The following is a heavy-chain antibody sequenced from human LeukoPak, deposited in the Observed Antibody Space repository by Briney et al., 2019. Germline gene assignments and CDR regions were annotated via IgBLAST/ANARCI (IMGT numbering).Heavy chain of an antibody. CDR3: ARGPQQVTIFGVVIQYYYYYGMDV. V-gene: IGHV1-69*05. J-gene: IGHJ6*02. D-gene: IGHD3-3*01. Sequence: SVKVSCKASGGTFSSYAISWVRQAPGQGLEWMGGIIPIFGTANYAQKFQGRVTMTRNTSISTAYMELSSLRSEDTAVYYCARGPQQVTIFGVVIQYYYYYGMDVWGQGTTVTVSS. CDR2: IIPIFGTA. CDR1: GGTFSSYA.